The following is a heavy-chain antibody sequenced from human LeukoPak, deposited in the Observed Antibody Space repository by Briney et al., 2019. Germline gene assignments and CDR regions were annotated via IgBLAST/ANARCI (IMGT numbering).Heavy chain of an antibody. CDR2: IYPGDSDT. CDR3: ARQATVVTPRWYFDY. Sequence: GESLKISCKGSGYSFTSYWIGWVGPMPGKGLEWMGIIYPGDSDTRYSPSFQGQVTISADKSISTAYLQWSSLKASDTAMYYCARQATVVTPRWYFDYWGQGTLVTVSS. D-gene: IGHD4-23*01. V-gene: IGHV5-51*01. CDR1: GYSFTSYW. J-gene: IGHJ4*02.